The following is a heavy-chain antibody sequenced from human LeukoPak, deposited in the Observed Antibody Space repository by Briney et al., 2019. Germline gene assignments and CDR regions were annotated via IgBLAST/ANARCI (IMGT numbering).Heavy chain of an antibody. J-gene: IGHJ4*02. CDR3: ARGRRGDY. CDR1: GGSFSGYY. CDR2: INHSGST. V-gene: IGHV4-34*01. Sequence: PSETLSLTCAVYGGSFSGYYWSWIRQPPGKGLEWSGEINHSGSTNYNPSLKSRVTISVDTSKNQFSLKLSSVTAADTAVYYCARGRRGDYWGQGTLVTVSS.